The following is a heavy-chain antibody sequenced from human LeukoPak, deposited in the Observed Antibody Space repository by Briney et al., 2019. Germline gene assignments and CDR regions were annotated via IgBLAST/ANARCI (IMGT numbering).Heavy chain of an antibody. D-gene: IGHD3-22*01. CDR1: GGSFSGYY. Sequence: SETLSLTCAVYGGSFSGYYWSWIRQPPGKGLEWIGEINHSGSTNYNPSLKSRVTISVDTSKNQFSLKLSSVTAADTAVYYCARGPYYYDSSGYYYFGKWGQGTLVTVSS. V-gene: IGHV4-34*01. CDR3: ARGPYYYDSSGYYYFGK. CDR2: INHSGST. J-gene: IGHJ4*02.